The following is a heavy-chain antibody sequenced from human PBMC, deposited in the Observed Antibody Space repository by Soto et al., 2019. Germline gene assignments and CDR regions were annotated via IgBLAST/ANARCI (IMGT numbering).Heavy chain of an antibody. CDR3: ARDVEMATIGYDAFDI. CDR1: GYTFTSYY. J-gene: IGHJ3*02. CDR2: INPSGGST. V-gene: IGHV1-46*01. D-gene: IGHD5-12*01. Sequence: ASVKVSCKASGYTFTSYYMHWVRQAPGQGLEWMGIINPSGGSTSYAQKFQGRVTMTRDTSTSTVYMELSSLRSEDTAVYYCARDVEMATIGYDAFDIWGQGTMVTVSS.